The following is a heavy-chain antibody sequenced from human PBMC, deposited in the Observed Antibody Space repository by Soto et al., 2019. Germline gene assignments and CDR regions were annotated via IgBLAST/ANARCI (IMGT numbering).Heavy chain of an antibody. V-gene: IGHV3-23*01. CDR1: GFTFSNYA. CDR2: VSGSGGYT. CDR3: AKGYCSGGRCHTFDH. Sequence: GGSLRLSCAAAGFTFSNYAMILVRQAPGKGLEGVSGVSGSGGYTYYAYSVNGRFTISRDNPQNTLYLQMTSLGAEDTAIYYCAKGYCSGGRCHTFDHWGQGALVTLSS. J-gene: IGHJ4*02. D-gene: IGHD2-15*01.